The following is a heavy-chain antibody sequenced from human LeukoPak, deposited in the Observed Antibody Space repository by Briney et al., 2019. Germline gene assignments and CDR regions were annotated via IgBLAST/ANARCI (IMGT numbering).Heavy chain of an antibody. CDR2: FDPEDGET. CDR1: GYTLTELS. J-gene: IGHJ4*02. CDR3: ATDLARGFIVGATSY. D-gene: IGHD1-26*01. V-gene: IGHV1-24*01. Sequence: ASVKVSYKVSGYTLTELSMHWVRQAPGKGLEWMGGFDPEDGETIYAQKFQGRVTMTEDTSTDTAYMELSSLRSEDTAVYYCATDLARGFIVGATSYWGQGTLVTVSS.